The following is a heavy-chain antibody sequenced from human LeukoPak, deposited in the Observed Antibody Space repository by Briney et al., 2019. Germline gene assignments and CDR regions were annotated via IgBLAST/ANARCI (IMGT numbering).Heavy chain of an antibody. Sequence: ASVKVSCKASGYTFTSCGISWVRQAPGQGFELMGCISAYNGNTNYAQKLQGRVTMTTDTSTSTAYMELRSLRSDDTAVYYCAKEDGDYGLGAFDIWGQGTMVTVSS. D-gene: IGHD4-17*01. CDR2: ISAYNGNT. CDR1: GYTFTSCG. V-gene: IGHV1-18*01. J-gene: IGHJ3*02. CDR3: AKEDGDYGLGAFDI.